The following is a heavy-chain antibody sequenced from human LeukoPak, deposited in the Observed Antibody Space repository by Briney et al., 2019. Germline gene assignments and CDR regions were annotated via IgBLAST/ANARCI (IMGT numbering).Heavy chain of an antibody. V-gene: IGHV3-7*01. CDR3: ARGGLPYDAFDI. CDR1: GFTFSSYW. Sequence: GGSLRLSCAASGFTFSSYWMSWVRQAPGKGLEWVSNIKQDGSEKYYVDSVKGRFTISRDNAKSSLYLQMNRLRAEDTAVYYCARGGLPYDAFDIWGQGTMVTVSS. CDR2: IKQDGSEK. D-gene: IGHD3-16*01. J-gene: IGHJ3*02.